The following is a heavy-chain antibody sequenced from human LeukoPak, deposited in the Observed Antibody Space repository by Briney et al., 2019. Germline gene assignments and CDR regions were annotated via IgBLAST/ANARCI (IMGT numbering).Heavy chain of an antibody. V-gene: IGHV4-38-2*02. Sequence: PSETLSLTCAVSGYSISSGYYWGWIRRPPGKGLEWIGIIYHSGSTYYNPSLKSRVTTSVDTSKNQFSLKLSSVTAADTAVYYCARDRDGSGSYYQPLFDYWGQGTLVTVSS. CDR1: GYSISSGYY. CDR3: ARDRDGSGSYYQPLFDY. D-gene: IGHD3-10*01. CDR2: IYHSGST. J-gene: IGHJ4*02.